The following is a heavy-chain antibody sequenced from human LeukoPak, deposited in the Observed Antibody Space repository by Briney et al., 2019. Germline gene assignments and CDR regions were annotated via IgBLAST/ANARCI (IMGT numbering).Heavy chain of an antibody. J-gene: IGHJ4*02. CDR1: GFTFTTYW. CDR3: ARGRYNYGYIYDY. Sequence: GGFLRLSCAASGFTFTTYWMSWIRQAPGKGLEWVSYISSSGSTIYYADSVKGRFTISRDNAKNSLYLQMNSLRAEDTAVYYCARGRYNYGYIYDYWGQGTLVTVSS. V-gene: IGHV3-11*01. D-gene: IGHD5-18*01. CDR2: ISSSGSTI.